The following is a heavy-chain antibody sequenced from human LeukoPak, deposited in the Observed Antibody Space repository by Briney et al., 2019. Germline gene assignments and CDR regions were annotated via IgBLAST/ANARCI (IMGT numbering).Heavy chain of an antibody. CDR1: GFTFSSYV. J-gene: IGHJ3*02. V-gene: IGHV3-23*01. Sequence: GGSLRLSCAASGFTFSSYVMSWVRQAPEKGLEWVSAISANGGNTNYADSVKGRFIISRDNSESTLYLQMNSLRAEDTAVYYCARGPPYYYDTDDAFDIWGQGTMVTVSS. CDR3: ARGPPYYYDTDDAFDI. D-gene: IGHD3-22*01. CDR2: ISANGGNT.